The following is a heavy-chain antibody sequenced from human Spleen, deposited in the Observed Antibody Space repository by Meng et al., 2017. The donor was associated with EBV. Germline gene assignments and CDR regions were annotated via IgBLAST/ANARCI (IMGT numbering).Heavy chain of an antibody. J-gene: IGHJ4*02. V-gene: IGHV1-2*06. D-gene: IGHD2-8*01. CDR3: ATEPPIMSLIKYYFDS. CDR1: GYTFSGYY. Sequence: VTFGAGGTKPGASVKVSCKTSGYTFSGYYIHWVRLAPGQGLEWMGRINPNTGGTNYGQKFQGRVSMTRDTSISTAYMELSRLRSDDTAVYYCATEPPIMSLIKYYFDSWGQGTLVTVSS. CDR2: INPNTGGT.